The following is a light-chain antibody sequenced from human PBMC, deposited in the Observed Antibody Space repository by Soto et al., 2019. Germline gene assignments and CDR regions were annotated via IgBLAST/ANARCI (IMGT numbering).Light chain of an antibody. Sequence: ETVMTQSPVTLSVSQGERATLSCRASQSVRSNLAWYQQKPGQAPRLLIYGASTRATGIPARFSGSGSGTEFTLIISSLQSEDFAVYYCQHYNNWPLTFGKGTKVEIK. CDR1: QSVRSN. J-gene: IGKJ4*01. V-gene: IGKV3-15*01. CDR2: GAS. CDR3: QHYNNWPLT.